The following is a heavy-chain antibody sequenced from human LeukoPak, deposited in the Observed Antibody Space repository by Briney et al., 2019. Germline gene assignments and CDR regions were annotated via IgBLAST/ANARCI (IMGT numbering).Heavy chain of an antibody. J-gene: IGHJ6*03. D-gene: IGHD4-11*01. CDR2: VDHTGST. CDR1: GGSIGSSDSF. CDR3: ARGRVSSSTWYSTYYYFFYMDF. V-gene: IGHV4-61*03. Sequence: SETLSLTCTVSGGSIGSSDSFWGWIRQPPGKGLEWIGYVDHTGSTKFNPSLNGRLSISRDTSNNFFSLRLRSVTAADTAVYFCARGRVSSSTWYSTYYYFFYMDFWGKGTTVTVSS.